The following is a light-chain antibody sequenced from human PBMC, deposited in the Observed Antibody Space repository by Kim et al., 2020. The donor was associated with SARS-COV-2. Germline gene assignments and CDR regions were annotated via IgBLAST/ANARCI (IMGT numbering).Light chain of an antibody. CDR2: RNN. V-gene: IGLV1-47*01. Sequence: PGQRVTISCSGSSSNIGSNYVYWYQQLPGTAPKRLIYRNNQRPSGVPDRFSGSKSGTSASLAISGLRSEDEADYYCAAWDDSLSGLFGGGTQLTVL. CDR1: SSNIGSNY. J-gene: IGLJ3*02. CDR3: AAWDDSLSGL.